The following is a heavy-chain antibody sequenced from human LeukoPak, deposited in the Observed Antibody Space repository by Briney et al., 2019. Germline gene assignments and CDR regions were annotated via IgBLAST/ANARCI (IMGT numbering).Heavy chain of an antibody. CDR3: ARGRRFGELLPQVPYYFDY. CDR2: IYYSGST. Sequence: SQTLSLTCTVSGGSISSGDYYWSWIRQPPGKGLEWIGYIYYSGSTYYNPSLKSRVTISVDTSKNQFPLKLSSVTAADTAVYYCARGRRFGELLPQVPYYFDYWGQGTLVTVSS. D-gene: IGHD3-10*01. V-gene: IGHV4-30-4*01. J-gene: IGHJ4*02. CDR1: GGSISSGDYY.